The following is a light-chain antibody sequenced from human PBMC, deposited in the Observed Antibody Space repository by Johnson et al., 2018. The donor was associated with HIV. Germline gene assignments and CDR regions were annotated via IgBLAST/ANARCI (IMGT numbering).Light chain of an antibody. CDR3: AHWDRSMTTGGV. V-gene: IGLV1-51*02. Sequence: QSVLTQPPSVSAAPGQKVTVSCSGSSSNIGNNYVSWYQQLPGTAPKLLIYENNKRPSGVPDRFSGSKSGTSATLGITGLPTGDDADYYCAHWDRSMTTGGVFGTGTKVTVL. CDR2: ENN. CDR1: SSNIGNNY. J-gene: IGLJ1*01.